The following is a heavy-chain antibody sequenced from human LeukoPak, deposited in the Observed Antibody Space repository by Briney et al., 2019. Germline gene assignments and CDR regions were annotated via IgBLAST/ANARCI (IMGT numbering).Heavy chain of an antibody. CDR2: ISSNGGST. CDR1: GFTFSSYA. D-gene: IGHD3-3*01. V-gene: IGHV3-64D*06. Sequence: GGSLRLSCAASGFTFSSYAMHWVRQAPGKGLEYVSAISSNGGSTYYADSVRGRFTISRDNSKNTLYLQMSSLRAEDTAVYYCAKERPVFGVVYGMDVWGQGTTVTVSS. J-gene: IGHJ6*02. CDR3: AKERPVFGVVYGMDV.